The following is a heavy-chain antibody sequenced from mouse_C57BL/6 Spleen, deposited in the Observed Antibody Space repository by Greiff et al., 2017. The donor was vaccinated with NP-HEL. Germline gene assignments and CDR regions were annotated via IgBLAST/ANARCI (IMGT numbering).Heavy chain of an antibody. J-gene: IGHJ1*03. CDR2: IRNKANGYTT. CDR1: GFTFTDYY. Sequence: EVKLVESGGGLVQPGGSLSLSCAASGFTFTDYYMSWVRQPPGKALEWLGFIRNKANGYTTEYSASVKGRFTISRDNSQSILYLQMNALRAEDSATYYCARYYYYGSSFWYFDDWGKGTTVTVSS. D-gene: IGHD1-1*01. V-gene: IGHV7-3*01. CDR3: ARYYYYGSSFWYFDD.